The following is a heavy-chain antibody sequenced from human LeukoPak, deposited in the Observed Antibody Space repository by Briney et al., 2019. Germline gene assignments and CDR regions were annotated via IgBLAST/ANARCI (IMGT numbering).Heavy chain of an antibody. V-gene: IGHV3-23*01. CDR3: AKAQGGLRLTTTNLFDY. CDR2: ISGSGGST. J-gene: IGHJ4*02. D-gene: IGHD4-17*01. CDR1: GFTFSSYA. Sequence: PGGSLRLSCAASGFTFSSYAMSWVRQAPGKGLEWVSAISGSGGSTYYADSVKGRFTISRDNSKNTLYLQMNSLRAEDTAVYYCAKAQGGLRLTTTNLFDYWGQGTLVTVSS.